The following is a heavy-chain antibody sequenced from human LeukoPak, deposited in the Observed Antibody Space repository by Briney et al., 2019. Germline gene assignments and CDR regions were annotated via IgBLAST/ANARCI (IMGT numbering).Heavy chain of an antibody. CDR2: IYYSGST. V-gene: IGHV4-59*08. D-gene: IGHD4/OR15-4a*01. CDR3: ARGYGGYVDY. CDR1: GGSISSYY. Sequence: SETLSLTCTVSGGSISSYYWSWIRQPPGKGLEWIGYIYYSGSTNYNPSLKSRVTISLDMSKNQFSVKLSSVTAADTAVYYCARGYGGYVDYWGQGTLVSVSS. J-gene: IGHJ4*02.